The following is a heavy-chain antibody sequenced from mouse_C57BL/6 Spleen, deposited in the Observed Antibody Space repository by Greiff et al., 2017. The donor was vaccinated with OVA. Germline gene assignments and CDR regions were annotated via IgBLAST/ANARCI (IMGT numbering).Heavy chain of an antibody. V-gene: IGHV1-82*01. J-gene: IGHJ3*01. Sequence: QVQLQQSGPELVKPGASVKISCKASGYAFSSSWMNWVKQRPGKGLEWIGRIYPGDGDTNYNGKFKGKATLTADKSSSTAYMQLSSLTSEDSAVYYCARGDQLEFAYWGQGTLVTVSA. CDR1: GYAFSSSW. CDR3: ARGDQLEFAY. D-gene: IGHD4-1*02. CDR2: IYPGDGDT.